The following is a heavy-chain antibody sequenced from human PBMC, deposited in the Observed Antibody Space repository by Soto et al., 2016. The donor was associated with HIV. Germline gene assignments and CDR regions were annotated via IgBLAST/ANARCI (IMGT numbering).Heavy chain of an antibody. V-gene: IGHV3-23*01. CDR1: GFTFSSYA. CDR2: ISGSGGST. J-gene: IGHJ6*02. CDR3: AKDPHTSRGPDYYYYYGMDV. Sequence: EVQLLESGGGLVQPGGSLRLSCAASGFTFSSYAMSWVRQAPGKGLEWVSAISGSGGSTYYADSVKGRFTISRDNSKNTLYLQMNSLRAEDTAVYYCAKDPHTSRGPDYYYYYGMDVVGQGTTVTVSS. D-gene: IGHD5-18*01.